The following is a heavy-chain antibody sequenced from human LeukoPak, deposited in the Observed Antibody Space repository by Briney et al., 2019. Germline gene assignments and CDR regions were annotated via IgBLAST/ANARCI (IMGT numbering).Heavy chain of an antibody. CDR1: GYTFTSYD. D-gene: IGHD3/OR15-3a*01. J-gene: IGHJ6*02. Sequence: ASVKVSCTASGYTFTSYDINWVRQATGQGLEWMGWMNPNSGNTGYAQKFQGRVTMTRNTSISTAYMELSSLRSEDTAVYYCARRYPGGVFGPGYGMDVWGQGTTVTVSS. V-gene: IGHV1-8*01. CDR2: MNPNSGNT. CDR3: ARRYPGGVFGPGYGMDV.